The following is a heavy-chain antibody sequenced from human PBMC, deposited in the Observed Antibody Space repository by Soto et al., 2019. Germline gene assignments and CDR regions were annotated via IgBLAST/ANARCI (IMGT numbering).Heavy chain of an antibody. D-gene: IGHD3-10*01. V-gene: IGHV3-33*05. CDR2: ISYDGSNK. Sequence: QVQLVESGGGVVRPGASLRLSCAASGFTFSNYAIHWVRQAPGKGLELVAIISYDGSNKYYTDSVKGRFTISRDNPKNTAYLQMDSLRTEDTAVYYCARDLSRGITMIALEIHYWGQGTLVSVSS. J-gene: IGHJ4*02. CDR1: GFTFSNYA. CDR3: ARDLSRGITMIALEIHY.